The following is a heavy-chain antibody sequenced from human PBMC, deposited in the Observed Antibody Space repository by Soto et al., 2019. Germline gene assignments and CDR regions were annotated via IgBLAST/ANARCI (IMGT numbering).Heavy chain of an antibody. D-gene: IGHD3-22*01. CDR3: ARVDDYYDSSGHYFTFFNY. J-gene: IGHJ4*02. CDR1: GYIFTSYG. CDR2: ISAFKGYT. V-gene: IGHV1-18*01. Sequence: QVQLVQSGPEVKKPGASVKLSCKASGYIFTSYGIGWVRQAPGQGLEWMGWISAFKGYTKYQQRLQGRVTMTTDTPTSTAYMELRSLRSDDTAVYYCARVDDYYDSSGHYFTFFNYWGQGSLVTVSS.